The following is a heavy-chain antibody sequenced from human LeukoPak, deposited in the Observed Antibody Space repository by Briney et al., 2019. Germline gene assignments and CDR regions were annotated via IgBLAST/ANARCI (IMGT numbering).Heavy chain of an antibody. CDR3: GKDIFTMSRDYRVAFNI. D-gene: IGHD3-10*01. CDR2: MTWDGGST. V-gene: IGHV3-43*01. Sequence: PGGSLRLSCAASGFTFSNYPMSWVRQAPGKGLEWVSLMTWDGGSTYYADSVKGRFTISRDNSKNSLYLQMNSLRTEDTALYFCGKDIFTMSRDYRVAFNIWGQGTMVTVSS. J-gene: IGHJ3*02. CDR1: GFTFSNYP.